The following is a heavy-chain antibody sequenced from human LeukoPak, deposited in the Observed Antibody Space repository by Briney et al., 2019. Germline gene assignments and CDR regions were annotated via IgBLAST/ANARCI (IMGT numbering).Heavy chain of an antibody. J-gene: IGHJ4*02. Sequence: ASVKVSCKASGYTFTGYYMHWVRQAPGQGLEWMGWINPNSGGTNYAQKFQGRVTMTRNTSISTAYMELRSLRSDDTAVYYCARGPYCSGGSCYSNGDYFDYWGQGTLVTVSS. CDR1: GYTFTGYY. V-gene: IGHV1-2*02. CDR2: INPNSGGT. CDR3: ARGPYCSGGSCYSNGDYFDY. D-gene: IGHD2-15*01.